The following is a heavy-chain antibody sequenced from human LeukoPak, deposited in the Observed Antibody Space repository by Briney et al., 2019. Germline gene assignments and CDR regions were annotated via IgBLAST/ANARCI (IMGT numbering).Heavy chain of an antibody. CDR1: GFTFSSNG. J-gene: IGHJ4*02. V-gene: IGHV3-23*01. Sequence: GGSLRLSCAASGFTFSSNGMNWVRQAPGKGLEWVSYISATGGTTYYADSVKGRFTNSRDNSKNTLYLQMNSLRAEDTAVYYCAKTMGAIDHDYWGQGTLVTVSS. CDR3: AKTMGAIDHDY. CDR2: ISATGGTT. D-gene: IGHD1-26*01.